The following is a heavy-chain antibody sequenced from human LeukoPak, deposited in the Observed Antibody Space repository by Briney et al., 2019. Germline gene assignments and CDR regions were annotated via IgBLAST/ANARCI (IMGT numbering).Heavy chain of an antibody. D-gene: IGHD1-1*01. CDR2: IYPGDSDT. CDR3: ARDVPGTATTGGAFDI. J-gene: IGHJ3*02. Sequence: GESLKISCKGSGYSFTSYWIGWVRQMPGKGLEWMGIIYPGDSDTRYSPSFQGQVTISADKSISTAYLQWSSLKASDTAMYYCARDVPGTATTGGAFDIWGQGTMVTVSS. CDR1: GYSFTSYW. V-gene: IGHV5-51*01.